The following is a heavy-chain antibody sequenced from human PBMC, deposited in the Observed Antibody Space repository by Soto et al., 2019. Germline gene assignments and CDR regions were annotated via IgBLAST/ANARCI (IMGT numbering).Heavy chain of an antibody. J-gene: IGHJ3*02. CDR2: IVVGSGNT. D-gene: IGHD6-13*01. CDR3: AAAYSSSWYFAFDI. Sequence: VASVKVSCKASGFTFTSSAVQWVRQARGQRLEWIGWIVVGSGNTNYAQKLQERVTITRDMSTSTAYMELSSLRSEDTAVYYCAAAYSSSWYFAFDIWGQGTMVTVSS. CDR1: GFTFTSSA. V-gene: IGHV1-58*01.